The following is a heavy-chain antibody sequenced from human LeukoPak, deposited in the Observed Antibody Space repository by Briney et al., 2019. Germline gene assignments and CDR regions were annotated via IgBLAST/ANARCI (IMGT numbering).Heavy chain of an antibody. CDR1: GFTFSSYW. V-gene: IGHV3-21*01. J-gene: IGHJ4*02. D-gene: IGHD3-3*01. CDR3: ARALHVLRFLEWLSPFDY. CDR2: ISSSSSYI. Sequence: GGSLRLSCAASGFTFSSYWMSWVRQAPGKGLEWVSSISSSSSYIYYADSVKGRFTISRDNAKNSLYLQMNSLRAEDTAVYYCARALHVLRFLEWLSPFDYWGQGTLVTVSS.